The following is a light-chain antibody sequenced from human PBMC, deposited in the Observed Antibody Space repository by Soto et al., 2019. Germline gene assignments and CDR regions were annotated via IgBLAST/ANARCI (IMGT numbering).Light chain of an antibody. Sequence: QSALTQPASVSGSPGQSITISCTGTSRDVGGYNYVSWYQHHPGKAPKLMIYEVSRRPSGVSNRFSGSKSGNTASLTISGLQAEDGADYYCCSYARGSRAFGGGTKLTVL. V-gene: IGLV2-14*01. J-gene: IGLJ3*02. CDR3: CSYARGSRA. CDR1: SRDVGGYNY. CDR2: EVS.